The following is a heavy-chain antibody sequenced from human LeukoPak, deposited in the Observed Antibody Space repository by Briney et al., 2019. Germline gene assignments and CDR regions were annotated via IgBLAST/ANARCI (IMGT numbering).Heavy chain of an antibody. CDR3: ATKQWLAPPPDS. J-gene: IGHJ4*02. D-gene: IGHD6-19*01. V-gene: IGHV3-74*01. CDR1: GFTFSKYW. Sequence: GGSLRLSCAASGFTFSKYWMLWVRQAPGKGLESVSRINTDGAVTTYADSVKGRFTVSRDNADNTMFLQMSSVRDEDTAVYYCATKQWLAPPPDSWGQGTPVTVSS. CDR2: INTDGAVT.